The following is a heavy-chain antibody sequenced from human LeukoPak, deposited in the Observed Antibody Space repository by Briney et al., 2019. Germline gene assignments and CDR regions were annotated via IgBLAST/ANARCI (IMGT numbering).Heavy chain of an antibody. CDR2: INPDGSYT. V-gene: IGHV3-74*01. J-gene: IGHJ4*02. Sequence: PGGSLRLSCAASGFTFRSFWMHWVRQAPGKGLVWVSRINPDGSYTDYADSVRGRFTISRDNTKNTLYLQMNSLRADDTSLYFCAKDLRGARDYWGQGTLVTVSS. D-gene: IGHD1-26*01. CDR1: GFTFRSFW. CDR3: AKDLRGARDY.